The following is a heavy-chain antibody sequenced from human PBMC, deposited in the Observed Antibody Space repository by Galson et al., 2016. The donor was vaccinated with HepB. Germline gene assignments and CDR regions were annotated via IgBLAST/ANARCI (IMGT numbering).Heavy chain of an antibody. J-gene: IGHJ1*01. Sequence: SLRLSCAASGFTFTNYAMSWVRQAPGTGLEWVSTLGGMGTTTFYADSVKGRFTVARDNSRDTVYLQMNSLSAEDTAVYYWAKGRNFYYNSGYFADWGRGTLVTVSS. CDR2: LGGMGTTT. CDR3: AKGRNFYYNSGYFAD. CDR1: GFTFTNYA. V-gene: IGHV3-23*01. D-gene: IGHD3-22*01.